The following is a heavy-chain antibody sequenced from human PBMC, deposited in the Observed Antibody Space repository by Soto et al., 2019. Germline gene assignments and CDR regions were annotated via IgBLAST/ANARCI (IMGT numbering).Heavy chain of an antibody. V-gene: IGHV4-59*02. D-gene: IGHD1-26*01. CDR2: VYYSGST. CDR3: ARGRSHEWELLVQYFDY. Sequence: QVQLQESGPGLVKPSETLSLTCTVSGGSVSNSYWGWIRQPPGKGLEWVAYVYYSGSTNYNPSLGSRVTISVDKSKNQFSLKMPSVTGADTAVYYCARGRSHEWELLVQYFDYWGQGTLVTVSS. J-gene: IGHJ4*02. CDR1: GGSVSNSY.